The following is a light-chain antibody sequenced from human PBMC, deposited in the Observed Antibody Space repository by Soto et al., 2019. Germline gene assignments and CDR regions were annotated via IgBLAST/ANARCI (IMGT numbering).Light chain of an antibody. Sequence: EIVMTQSPVALSVSPGESAALSCRASQSVGRNFAWYQQRPGQAPRVLIYGTSTRSTGVPARFSGSGSGTDFTLKISSLQSEDFAVYYCQQYNKWPYTFGQGTRLEIK. CDR3: QQYNKWPYT. J-gene: IGKJ2*01. CDR1: QSVGRN. V-gene: IGKV3-15*01. CDR2: GTS.